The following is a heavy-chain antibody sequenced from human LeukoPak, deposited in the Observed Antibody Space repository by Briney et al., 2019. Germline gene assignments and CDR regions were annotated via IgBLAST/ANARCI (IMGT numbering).Heavy chain of an antibody. CDR2: IYSGGST. CDR3: AREGIYSSGWYGNFDY. J-gene: IGHJ4*02. D-gene: IGHD6-19*01. Sequence: PGGPLRLSCAASGFTVSSNHMSWVRQAPGKGLEWVSVIYSGGSTYYADSVKGRFTISRDNSKNTLYLQMNSLRAEDTAVYYCAREGIYSSGWYGNFDYWGQGTLVTVSS. V-gene: IGHV3-66*01. CDR1: GFTVSSNH.